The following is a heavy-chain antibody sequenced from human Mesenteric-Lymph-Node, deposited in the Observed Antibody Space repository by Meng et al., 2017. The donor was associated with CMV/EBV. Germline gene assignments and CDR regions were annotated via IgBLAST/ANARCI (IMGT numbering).Heavy chain of an antibody. CDR1: GFTFSSYS. CDR3: ARGGYDWVYFDY. V-gene: IGHV3-21*01. J-gene: IGHJ4*02. D-gene: IGHD5-12*01. CDR2: ISSSSSYI. Sequence: GESLKISCAASGFTFSSYSMNWVRQAPGKGLEWVSSISSSSSYIYYADSVKGRFTISRDNAKNSLYLQMNSLRAEDTAVYYCARGGYDWVYFDYWGQGTLVTVSS.